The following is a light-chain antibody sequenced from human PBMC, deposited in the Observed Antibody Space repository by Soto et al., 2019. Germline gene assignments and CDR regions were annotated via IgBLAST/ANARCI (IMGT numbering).Light chain of an antibody. CDR3: QSYDSSLSGVV. CDR1: SSNIGAGYD. V-gene: IGLV1-40*01. CDR2: GNS. Sequence: QSVLTQPPSVSGAPGQRVTISCTGSSSNIGAGYDVHWYQQLPGTAPKLLIYGNSNRPSGVPDRFSGSKSGPSASLAITGLPAEDAADYYCQSYDSSLSGVVFGTGTKLTVL. J-gene: IGLJ1*01.